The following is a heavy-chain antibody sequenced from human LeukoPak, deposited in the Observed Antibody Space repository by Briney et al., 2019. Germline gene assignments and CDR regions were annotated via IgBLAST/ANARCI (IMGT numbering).Heavy chain of an antibody. J-gene: IGHJ4*02. V-gene: IGHV7-4-1*02. D-gene: IGHD6-19*01. Sequence: ASVKVSCKASGYTFTSYAMNWVRQAPGQGLEWMGWINTNTGNPTYAQGFTGRFVFSLDTSVSTAYLQISSLKAEDTAVYYCARDLVEQWLGGGVFDYWGQGTLVTVPS. CDR1: GYTFTSYA. CDR3: ARDLVEQWLGGGVFDY. CDR2: INTNTGNP.